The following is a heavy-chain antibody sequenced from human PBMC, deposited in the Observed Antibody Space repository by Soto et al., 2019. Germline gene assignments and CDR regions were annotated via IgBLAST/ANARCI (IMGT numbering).Heavy chain of an antibody. J-gene: IGHJ5*02. V-gene: IGHV5-51*01. CDR3: ARDWGSDCSGGSCYSTNWFDP. Sequence: ESLKISCKGSGYSFTSYWIGWVRQMPGKGLEWMGIIYPGDSDTRYSPSFQGQVTISADKSISTAYLQWSSLKASDTAMYYCARDWGSDCSGGSCYSTNWFDPWGQGTLVTVS. CDR1: GYSFTSYW. CDR2: IYPGDSDT. D-gene: IGHD2-15*01.